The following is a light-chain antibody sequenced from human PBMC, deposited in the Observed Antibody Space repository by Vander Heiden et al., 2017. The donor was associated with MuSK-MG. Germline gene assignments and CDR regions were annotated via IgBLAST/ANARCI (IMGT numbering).Light chain of an antibody. CDR1: SSNIGGNY. CDR2: NTN. Sequence: QSVLPQPPSASGTPGQRVTISCSGSSSNIGGNYVYWYQQLPGTAPKLLIYNTNQRPSGVPDRFSGSKSGTSASLAISGLRSEDEADYYCAAWDDSLSGYVFGTGTKVTVL. J-gene: IGLJ1*01. V-gene: IGLV1-47*02. CDR3: AAWDDSLSGYV.